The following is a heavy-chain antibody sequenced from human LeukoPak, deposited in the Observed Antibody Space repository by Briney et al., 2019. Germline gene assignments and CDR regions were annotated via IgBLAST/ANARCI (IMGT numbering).Heavy chain of an antibody. D-gene: IGHD4-17*01. V-gene: IGHV4-59*01. Sequence: SETLSLTCTVSGGSISSYYWSWIRQPPGKGLEWIGYIYYSGSTNYNPSPKSRVTISVDTSKNQFSLKLSSVTAADTAVYYCARDKRLRDAFDIWGQGTMVTVSS. CDR2: IYYSGST. J-gene: IGHJ3*02. CDR1: GGSISSYY. CDR3: ARDKRLRDAFDI.